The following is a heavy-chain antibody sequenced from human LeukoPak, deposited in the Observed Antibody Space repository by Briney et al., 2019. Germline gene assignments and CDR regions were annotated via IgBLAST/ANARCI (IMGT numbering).Heavy chain of an antibody. Sequence: SETLSLTCTVSGGSISSSSYYWDWIRQPPGKGLEWIGSIYYSGSTYYNPSVKSRVTISVDTSKDQFSLKLSSVTAADTAVYYCARHARVTCSWECYYYYYGMDAWGQGTTDTVSS. V-gene: IGHV4-39*01. CDR1: GGSISSSSYY. D-gene: IGHD6-13*01. J-gene: IGHJ6*02. CDR3: ARHARVTCSWECYYYYYGMDA. CDR2: IYYSGST.